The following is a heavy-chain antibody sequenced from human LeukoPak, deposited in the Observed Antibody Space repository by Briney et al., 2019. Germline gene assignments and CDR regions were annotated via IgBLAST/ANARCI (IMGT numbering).Heavy chain of an antibody. CDR3: AKEYNSGWYGRYYFDY. Sequence: PGGSLRLSCAASGFTFSSYAMSWVRQAPGKGLEWVSAISGSGGSTYYADSVKGRFTISRDNSKNTLYLQMNSLRAEDTAVYYCAKEYNSGWYGRYYFDYWGQGTLVTVSS. D-gene: IGHD6-19*01. V-gene: IGHV3-23*01. CDR2: ISGSGGST. CDR1: GFTFSSYA. J-gene: IGHJ4*02.